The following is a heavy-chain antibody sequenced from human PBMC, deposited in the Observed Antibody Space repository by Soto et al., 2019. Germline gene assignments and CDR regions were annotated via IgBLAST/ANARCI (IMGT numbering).Heavy chain of an antibody. CDR1: SGPISSSNW. Sequence: QVQPQESGPGLVKPSGTLSLTCAVASGPISSSNWWSWVRQPPGKGLEWIGEIYDSGSTNYNPSLKSRVTISVDKSKNQFSLKLSSVTAADTAVYHCASLPHDYGDHPFDYWGQGTLVTVSS. V-gene: IGHV4-4*02. D-gene: IGHD4-17*01. J-gene: IGHJ4*02. CDR2: IYDSGST. CDR3: ASLPHDYGDHPFDY.